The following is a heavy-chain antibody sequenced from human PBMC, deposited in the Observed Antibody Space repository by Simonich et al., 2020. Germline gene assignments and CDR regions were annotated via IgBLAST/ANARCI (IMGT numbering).Heavy chain of an antibody. CDR2: ILYDGSNK. J-gene: IGHJ6*02. CDR3: AKESTVSRWDYYYGMDV. CDR1: GFTFSSYG. D-gene: IGHD4-17*01. Sequence: QVQLVESGGGVVQPGRSLRLSCAASGFTFSSYGMHGARQAPGKEREWGAVILYDGSNKYYADSVKGRFTISRDNSKNTLYLQMNSLRAEDTAMYYCAKESTVSRWDYYYGMDVWGQGTTVTVSS. V-gene: IGHV3-30*18.